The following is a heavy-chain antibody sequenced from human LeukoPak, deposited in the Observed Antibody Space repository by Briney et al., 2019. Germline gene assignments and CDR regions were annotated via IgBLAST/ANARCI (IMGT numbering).Heavy chain of an antibody. D-gene: IGHD3-9*01. CDR1: RFTLSSYA. V-gene: IGHV3-30*04. J-gene: IGHJ4*02. CDR3: ARGQDYDILTGPLDY. Sequence: PGGSLRLSCAASRFTLSSYAMHWVRQAPGKGLEWVAGISYDGSNKYYADSVKGRFSISRDNSKNTLYLQMNSLRAEDTAVYYCARGQDYDILTGPLDYWGQGTLVTVSS. CDR2: ISYDGSNK.